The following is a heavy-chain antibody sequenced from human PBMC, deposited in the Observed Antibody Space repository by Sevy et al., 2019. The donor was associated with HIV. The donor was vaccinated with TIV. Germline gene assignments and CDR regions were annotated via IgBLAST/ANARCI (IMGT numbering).Heavy chain of an antibody. CDR1: GYTFTGYY. Sequence: ASVKVSCKASGYTFTGYYLHWVRQAPGQGLEWMGWINPNSGGTNYAPKFQGRVTMTRDTSISTASMELSRLRSDDTAVYYYTRSAAEAKNFYCGGDCCSDYWGQGTLVTVSS. D-gene: IGHD2-21*02. J-gene: IGHJ4*02. CDR3: TRSAAEAKNFYCGGDCCSDY. CDR2: INPNSGGT. V-gene: IGHV1-2*02.